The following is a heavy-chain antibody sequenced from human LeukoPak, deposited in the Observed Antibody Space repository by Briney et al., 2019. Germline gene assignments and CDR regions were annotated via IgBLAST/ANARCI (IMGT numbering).Heavy chain of an antibody. Sequence: SETLSLTCAVYGGSFSAYYWTWIRQPPGKGLEWIGEINHGGSTSYDPSLKSRVTISVDTSKNQFSLKLSSVTAADTAVYYCARVGYSGSGNYYNDRGSFDYWGQGTLVTVSS. J-gene: IGHJ4*02. V-gene: IGHV4-34*01. CDR2: INHGGST. CDR1: GGSFSAYY. CDR3: ARVGYSGSGNYYNDRGSFDY. D-gene: IGHD3-10*01.